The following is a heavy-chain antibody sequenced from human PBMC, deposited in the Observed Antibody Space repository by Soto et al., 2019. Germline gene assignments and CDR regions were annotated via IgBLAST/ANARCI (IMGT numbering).Heavy chain of an antibody. Sequence: QVQLQESGPGLVKPSETLSLTCTVSGGSISSYSWSWIRQPPGKGLALIGYIYYSGSTNYNPSLKSRVTRSVDTSKNQFSLKLSSVTAADTAVYYCARDGLGCSGGNCYDYWGQGTLVTVSS. CDR2: IYYSGST. CDR3: ARDGLGCSGGNCYDY. V-gene: IGHV4-59*01. D-gene: IGHD2-15*01. CDR1: GGSISSYS. J-gene: IGHJ4*02.